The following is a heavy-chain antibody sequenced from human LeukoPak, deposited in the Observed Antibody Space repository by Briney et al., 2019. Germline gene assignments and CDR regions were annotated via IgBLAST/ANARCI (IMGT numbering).Heavy chain of an antibody. Sequence: SGPTLVNPTQTLTLTCTFSGFSLSTSGVGVGWIRQPPGKALEWLALIYWNDDKRYSPSLKNRLTITKDTSKNQVVLTMTNMDPVDTATYYCAHYDDYRRDFDYWGQGTLVTVSS. D-gene: IGHD4-17*01. J-gene: IGHJ4*02. CDR3: AHYDDYRRDFDY. CDR2: IYWNDDK. V-gene: IGHV2-5*01. CDR1: GFSLSTSGVG.